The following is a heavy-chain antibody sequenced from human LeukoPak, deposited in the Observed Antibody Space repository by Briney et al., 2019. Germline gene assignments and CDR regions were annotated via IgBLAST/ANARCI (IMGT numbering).Heavy chain of an antibody. D-gene: IGHD3-3*01. V-gene: IGHV3-21*01. CDR3: ARDVGRITIFGVVIGDAFDI. J-gene: IGHJ3*02. Sequence: GGSLRLSCAASGFTFSSYSMNWVRQAPGKGLEWVSSISSSSSYIYYADSVKGRFTISRDNAKNSLYLQMNSLRAEDTAVYYCARDVGRITIFGVVIGDAFDIWGQGTMVTVSS. CDR1: GFTFSSYS. CDR2: ISSSSSYI.